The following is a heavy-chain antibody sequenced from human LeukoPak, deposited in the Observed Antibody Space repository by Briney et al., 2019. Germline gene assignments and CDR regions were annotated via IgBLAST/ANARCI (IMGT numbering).Heavy chain of an antibody. V-gene: IGHV4-61*02. CDR1: GGSISSGSYY. CDR3: ARGDYDFWSGYYPH. Sequence: ASETLSLTCTVPGGSISSGSYYWSWIRQPAGKGLEWIGRIYTSGSTNYNPSLKSRVTISVDTSKNQFSLKLSSVTAADTAVYYCARGDYDFWSGYYPHWGQGTLVTVSS. CDR2: IYTSGST. J-gene: IGHJ4*02. D-gene: IGHD3-3*01.